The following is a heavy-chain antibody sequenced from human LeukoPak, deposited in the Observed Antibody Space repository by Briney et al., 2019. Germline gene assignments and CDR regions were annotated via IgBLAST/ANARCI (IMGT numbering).Heavy chain of an antibody. V-gene: IGHV3-73*01. CDR3: TRHNYDRSGYGAFDI. CDR1: GFTFSGSD. CDR2: ISSKTNNYAT. D-gene: IGHD3-22*01. Sequence: PGGSLRLSCAASGFTFSGSDIHWVRQASGKGLEWVGHISSKTNNYATADAASVKGRFTSARDYSKNTAYIQMNSLKTEDAAVYYCTRHNYDRSGYGAFDIWGQGTMVTVSS. J-gene: IGHJ3*02.